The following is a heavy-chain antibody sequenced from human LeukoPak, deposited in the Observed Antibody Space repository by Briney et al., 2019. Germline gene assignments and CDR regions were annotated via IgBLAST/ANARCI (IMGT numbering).Heavy chain of an antibody. Sequence: SETLSLTCAVSGGSISSSNWWSWVRQPPGKGLEWIGEIYHSGSTNYNPSLKSRVTISVDKSKNQFSLKLNSVTAADTAVYYCARSTYYYDSSGYFVGYFQHWGQGTLVTVSS. CDR3: ARSTYYYDSSGYFVGYFQH. J-gene: IGHJ1*01. CDR2: IYHSGST. CDR1: GGSISSSNW. D-gene: IGHD3-22*01. V-gene: IGHV4-4*02.